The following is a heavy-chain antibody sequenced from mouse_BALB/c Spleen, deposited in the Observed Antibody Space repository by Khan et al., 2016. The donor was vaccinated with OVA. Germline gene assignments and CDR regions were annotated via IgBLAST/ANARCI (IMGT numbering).Heavy chain of an antibody. CDR2: INTETGEP. Sequence: QIQLVQSGPELKKPGETVKISCKASGYTFTDYSMHWVKQAPGKGLKWMGWINTETGEPTYADDFKGRFAFSLETSASTAYLQINNLKNEDTDTEFCAGRKHWYFDVWGAGTTVTVSS. CDR3: AGRKHWYFDV. V-gene: IGHV9-2-1*01. CDR1: GYTFTDYS. J-gene: IGHJ1*01.